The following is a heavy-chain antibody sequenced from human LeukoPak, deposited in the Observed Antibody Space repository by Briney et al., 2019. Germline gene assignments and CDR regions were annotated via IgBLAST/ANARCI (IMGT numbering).Heavy chain of an antibody. D-gene: IGHD1-14*01. V-gene: IGHV3-23*01. CDR1: GFSFSTYS. J-gene: IGHJ4*02. CDR2: ITGSGANT. CDR3: AKAGITSSSSFDY. Sequence: GGFLTLSCAGSGFSFSTYSMNWVRQAPGKGLEWDSGITGSGANTYYADSVKGRFTISRDNAKNSLYLQMNSLRAEDTALYYCAKAGITSSSSFDYWGQGTLVTVSS.